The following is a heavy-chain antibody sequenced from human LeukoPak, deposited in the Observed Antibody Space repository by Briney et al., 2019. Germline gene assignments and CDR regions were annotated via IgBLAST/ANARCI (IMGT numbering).Heavy chain of an antibody. J-gene: IGHJ3*02. CDR2: IYSSGST. D-gene: IGHD6-13*01. V-gene: IGHV4-4*07. CDR3: ARGIATAPERAFDM. Sequence: SETLSLTCTVSGGSISSYFWSWIRQPAGKGLEWIGRIYSSGSTTYNPSLKSRVTMSVDTSKNQFSLKMSSVTAADTAVYYCARGIATAPERAFDMWGQGTMVTVSS. CDR1: GGSISSYF.